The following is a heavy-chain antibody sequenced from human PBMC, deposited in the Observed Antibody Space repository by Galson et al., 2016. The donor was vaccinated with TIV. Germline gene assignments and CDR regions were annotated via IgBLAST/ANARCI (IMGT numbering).Heavy chain of an antibody. J-gene: IGHJ6*03. CDR1: GDSVSSTLAS. CDR3: SRDRRSRDYMDV. Sequence: CAISGDSVSSTLASWNWIRQSPSRGLEWLGRTSYRSNWYNDYATSVKSRITISPGTSKNEVSLHLKSVTPEDSAVYYCSRDRRSRDYMDVWGIGTTVTVS. CDR2: TSYRSNWYN. V-gene: IGHV6-1*01.